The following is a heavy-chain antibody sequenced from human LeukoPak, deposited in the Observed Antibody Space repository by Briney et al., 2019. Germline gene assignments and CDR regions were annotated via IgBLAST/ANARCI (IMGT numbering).Heavy chain of an antibody. Sequence: GASVKVSCKASGGTFSSYAISWVRQAPGQGLEWMGGMIPIFGTANYAQKFQGRVTITADKSTSTAYMELSSLRSEDTAVYYCARDGDCSGGSCPLDYWGQGTLVTVSS. D-gene: IGHD2-15*01. CDR1: GGTFSSYA. J-gene: IGHJ4*02. CDR3: ARDGDCSGGSCPLDY. V-gene: IGHV1-69*06. CDR2: MIPIFGTA.